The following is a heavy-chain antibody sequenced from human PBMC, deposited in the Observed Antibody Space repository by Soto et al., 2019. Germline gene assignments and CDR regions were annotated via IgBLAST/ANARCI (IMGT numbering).Heavy chain of an antibody. CDR2: INSDSSSI. J-gene: IGHJ4*02. CDR3: ARELEYYYGLGYPPDY. Sequence: GGSLRLSCAASGFTFSRSGMNWVRQAPGKGLEWVSYINSDSSSIYYADSVKGRFTVSRDNAKNSLYLQMNSLRAEDTAVYYCARELEYYYGLGYPPDYWGQGTLFTVSS. V-gene: IGHV3-48*04. CDR1: GFTFSRSG. D-gene: IGHD3-10*01.